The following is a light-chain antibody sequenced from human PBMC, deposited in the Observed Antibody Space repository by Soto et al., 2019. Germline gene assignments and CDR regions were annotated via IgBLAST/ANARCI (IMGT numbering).Light chain of an antibody. J-gene: IGKJ4*01. CDR2: DAS. Sequence: DIQMTQSPSTLSASVGDGVTITCRASQSIRSWLAWYPQQLGRATRLLIYDASSLETGVPSSFNGSGYGTEFTLTISSLQPDDSETYYGQQYITYSSLTVGGGSKVDTK. CDR1: QSIRSW. CDR3: QQYITYSSLT. V-gene: IGKV1-5*01.